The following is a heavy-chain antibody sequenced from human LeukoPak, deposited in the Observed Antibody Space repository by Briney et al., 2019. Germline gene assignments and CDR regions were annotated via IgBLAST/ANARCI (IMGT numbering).Heavy chain of an antibody. J-gene: IGHJ4*02. CDR2: IYTSGST. CDR1: GGSISSYY. Sequence: SETLSLTCTVSGGSISSYYWSWIRQPPGKGLEYIGYIYTSGSTNFNPSLKSRVTISVDTSKNQFSLKLSSVTAADTAVYYCARRAAAGTSPFDYWGQGTLVTASS. D-gene: IGHD6-13*01. V-gene: IGHV4-4*09. CDR3: ARRAAAGTSPFDY.